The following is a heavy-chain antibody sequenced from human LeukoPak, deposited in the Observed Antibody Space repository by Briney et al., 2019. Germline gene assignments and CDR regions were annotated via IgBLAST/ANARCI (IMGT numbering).Heavy chain of an antibody. CDR2: IRSKANSYAT. J-gene: IGHJ6*03. CDR1: GFTFSGPA. D-gene: IGHD2/OR15-2a*01. CDR3: TRVLLGDYYYYYYYMDV. V-gene: IGHV3-73*01. Sequence: GGSLRLSCAASGFTFSGPAMHWVRQASGKGLEWVGRIRSKANSYATAYAASVKGRFIISRDDSKNTAYLQMNSLKTEDTAVYYCTRVLLGDYYYYYYYMDVWGKGTTVTVSS.